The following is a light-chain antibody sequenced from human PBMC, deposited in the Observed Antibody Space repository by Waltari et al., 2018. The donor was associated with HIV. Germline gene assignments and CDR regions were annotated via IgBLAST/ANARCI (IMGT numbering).Light chain of an antibody. CDR3: ASWDDALSSWL. CDR1: RSNVGKYY. Sequence: QSGLRQPPSTSRPPGQRVVISCSGSRSNVGKYYVSWFQQLPGAAPSLLIYRHDRRPSGVPDRCSAAKSGTWASLGISGLRSDDEAEYFCASWDDALSSWLFGGGTKLTVL. V-gene: IGLV1-47*01. CDR2: RHD. J-gene: IGLJ6*01.